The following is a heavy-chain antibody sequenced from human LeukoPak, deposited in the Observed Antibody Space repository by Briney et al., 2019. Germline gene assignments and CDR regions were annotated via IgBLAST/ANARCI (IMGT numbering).Heavy chain of an antibody. CDR3: ARCGVRGVTPPSYYYYGMDV. J-gene: IGHJ6*02. D-gene: IGHD3-10*01. V-gene: IGHV1-69*13. Sequence: SVKVSCKASGGTFSSYAISWVRQAPGQGLEWMGGIIPIFGTANYAQKFQGRVTITADESTSTAYMELSSLRSEDTAVYYCARCGVRGVTPPSYYYYGMDVWGQGTTVTVSS. CDR1: GGTFSSYA. CDR2: IIPIFGTA.